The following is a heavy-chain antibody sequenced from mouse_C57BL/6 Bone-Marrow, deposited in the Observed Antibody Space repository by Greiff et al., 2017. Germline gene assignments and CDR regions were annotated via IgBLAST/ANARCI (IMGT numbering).Heavy chain of an antibody. CDR1: GYTFTEYT. V-gene: IGHV1-62-2*01. Sequence: QVQLQQSGAELVKPGASVKLSCKASGYTFTEYTIHWVKQRSGQGLEWIGWFYPGSGSIKYNEKFKDKDTLTADKSSSTVYMELSRLTSEDSAVYFCARHEERGFITVGYFDVWGTGTTVTVSS. J-gene: IGHJ1*03. CDR3: ARHEERGFITVGYFDV. CDR2: FYPGSGSI. D-gene: IGHD1-1*01.